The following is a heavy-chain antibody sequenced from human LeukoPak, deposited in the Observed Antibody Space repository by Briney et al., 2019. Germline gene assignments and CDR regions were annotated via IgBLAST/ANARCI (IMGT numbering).Heavy chain of an antibody. CDR1: GFTFSSYA. J-gene: IGHJ6*02. D-gene: IGHD1-1*01. V-gene: IGHV3-21*01. Sequence: GGSLRLSCAASGFTFSSYAMSWVRQAPGKGLEWVSSISSDTNYIYDADSVKGRFTISRDNTKNSLYLQMNSLRAEDAAVYFCARGPPRVRVDVWGQGTTVTVSS. CDR2: ISSDTNYI. CDR3: ARGPPRVRVDV.